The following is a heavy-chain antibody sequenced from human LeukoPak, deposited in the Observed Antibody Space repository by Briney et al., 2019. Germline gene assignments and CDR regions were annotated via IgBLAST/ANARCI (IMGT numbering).Heavy chain of an antibody. CDR2: IIPIFGTA. J-gene: IGHJ4*02. V-gene: IGHV1-69*01. D-gene: IGHD6-19*01. Sequence: SVKVSCKASGGTFSSYAISWVRQAPGQGLEWMGGIIPIFGTANYAQKFQGRVTITADESTSTAYMELSSLRSEDTAVYYCARERYPAYSSGWYGFDYWGQGTLVTVSS. CDR1: GGTFSSYA. CDR3: ARERYPAYSSGWYGFDY.